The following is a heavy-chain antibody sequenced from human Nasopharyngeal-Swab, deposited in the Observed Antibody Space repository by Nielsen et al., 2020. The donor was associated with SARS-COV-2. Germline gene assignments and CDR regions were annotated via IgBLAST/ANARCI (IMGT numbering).Heavy chain of an antibody. Sequence: GSLRLSCAVYGGSFSGYYWSWIRQPPGQRLEWIGEINDSGSTNYNPSLKSRVTISVDTSKNQFSLKLSSVTAADTAVYYCARTIAVAGGFYYYGMDVWGQGTTVTVSS. J-gene: IGHJ6*02. V-gene: IGHV4-34*01. CDR1: GGSFSGYY. D-gene: IGHD6-19*01. CDR3: ARTIAVAGGFYYYGMDV. CDR2: INDSGST.